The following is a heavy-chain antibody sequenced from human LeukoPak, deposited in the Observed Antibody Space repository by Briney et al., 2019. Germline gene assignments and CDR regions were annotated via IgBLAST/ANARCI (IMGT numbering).Heavy chain of an antibody. CDR3: AKNDYGDY. Sequence: GGSLRLSCVASGFTLSTYAMNWVRQAPGKGLEWVSGISGSDDSTYYADSVKGRFTISRDNSRNTLYLEMNSRRVEDTAVYYCAKNDYGDYWGQGTPVSVSS. CDR1: GFTLSTYA. V-gene: IGHV3-23*01. CDR2: ISGSDDST. D-gene: IGHD3-10*01. J-gene: IGHJ4*02.